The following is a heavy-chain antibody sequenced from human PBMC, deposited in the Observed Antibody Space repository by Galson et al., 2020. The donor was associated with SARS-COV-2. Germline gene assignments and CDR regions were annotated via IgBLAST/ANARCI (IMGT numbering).Heavy chain of an antibody. CDR3: ARDSDDSSGYYYVSDYFDY. D-gene: IGHD3-22*01. Sequence: QLGESLKISCAASGFTFSSYWMSWVRQAPGKGLEWVANIKQDGSEKYYVDSVKGRFTISRDNAKNSLYLQMNSLRAEDTAVYYCARDSDDSSGYYYVSDYFDYWGQGTLVTVSS. J-gene: IGHJ4*02. CDR2: IKQDGSEK. V-gene: IGHV3-7*01. CDR1: GFTFSSYW.